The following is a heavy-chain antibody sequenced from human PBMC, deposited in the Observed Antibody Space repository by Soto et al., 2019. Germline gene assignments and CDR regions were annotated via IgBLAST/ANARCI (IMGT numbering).Heavy chain of an antibody. J-gene: IGHJ4*02. CDR3: AKDLFPSTGKYSSSWFQPDC. V-gene: IGHV3-23*01. CDR1: GFTFSSYA. D-gene: IGHD6-13*01. Sequence: GGSLRLSCAASGFTFSSYAVSWVRQAPGKGLEWVSAISGSGGSTYYADSVKGRFTISRDNSKNTLYLQMNSLRAEDTAVYYCAKDLFPSTGKYSSSWFQPDCWGQGTLVTVSS. CDR2: ISGSGGST.